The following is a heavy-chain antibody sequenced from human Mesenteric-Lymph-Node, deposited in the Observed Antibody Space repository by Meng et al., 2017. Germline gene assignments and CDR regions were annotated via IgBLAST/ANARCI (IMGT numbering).Heavy chain of an antibody. J-gene: IGHJ4*02. Sequence: GESLKISCAASGFTVSSNYMSWVRQAPGKGLEWVSSISSSSSYIYCADSVKGRFTISRDNSKNTLYLQMNSQRAEDTAVYYCAKDLTRLDYWGQGTLVTVSS. CDR2: ISSSSSYI. D-gene: IGHD3-10*01. CDR1: GFTVSSNY. CDR3: AKDLTRLDY. V-gene: IGHV3-21*04.